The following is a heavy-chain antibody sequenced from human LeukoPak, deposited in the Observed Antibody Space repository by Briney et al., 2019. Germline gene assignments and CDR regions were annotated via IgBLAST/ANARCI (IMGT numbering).Heavy chain of an antibody. CDR3: AVEMIYSPKA. V-gene: IGHV3-21*01. J-gene: IGHJ5*02. Sequence: PGGSLRLSCAASGFTFSSYSMNWVRQAPGKGLEWVSSISSSSHIYYGDSVKGRFTISRDNAKNSLYLQMNSLRAEDTAVYYCAVEMIYSPKAWGQGTLVTVSS. D-gene: IGHD5-24*01. CDR2: ISSSSHI. CDR1: GFTFSSYS.